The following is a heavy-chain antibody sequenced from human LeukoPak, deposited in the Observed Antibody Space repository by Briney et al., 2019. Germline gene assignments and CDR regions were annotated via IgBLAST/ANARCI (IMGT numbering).Heavy chain of an antibody. CDR3: AITGYSSNWEYF. Sequence: GESLKISRKVSGYTLTSYWIGWARQMPGKGLEWMAIINPYDSDTRYSPSSQGQVIISVDRSITTAYLQWSSLEASDSAMYYCAITGYSSNWEYFWGQGTLVTVSS. J-gene: IGHJ4*02. CDR2: INPYDSDT. V-gene: IGHV5-51*01. CDR1: GYTLTSYW. D-gene: IGHD6-13*01.